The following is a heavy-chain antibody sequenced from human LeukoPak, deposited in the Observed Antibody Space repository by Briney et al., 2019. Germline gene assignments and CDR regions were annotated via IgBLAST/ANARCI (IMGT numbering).Heavy chain of an antibody. V-gene: IGHV1-2*02. CDR2: TNPNSGGT. J-gene: IGHJ3*02. Sequence: ASVKVSCKASGYTFTGYYMHWVRQAPGQGLEWMGWTNPNSGGTNYAQKFQGRVTMTRDTSISTAYMELSRLRSDDTAVYYCAREALYCSGGSCYHIDAFDIWGQGTMVTVSS. CDR1: GYTFTGYY. D-gene: IGHD2-15*01. CDR3: AREALYCSGGSCYHIDAFDI.